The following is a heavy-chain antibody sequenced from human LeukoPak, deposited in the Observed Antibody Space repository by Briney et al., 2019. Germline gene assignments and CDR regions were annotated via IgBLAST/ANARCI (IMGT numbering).Heavy chain of an antibody. CDR3: ARGNGWFDY. CDR1: GITFSNNA. V-gene: IGHV3-64D*06. CDR2: ISSNGGST. J-gene: IGHJ4*02. Sequence: GGSLRLSCSASGITFSNNAMHWVRQAPGQGLEYVLAISSNGGSTYYADSVKGRFTISRDNSKNTLYLQMSSLRGEDTAVYYCARGNGWFDYWGQGTLVTVSS. D-gene: IGHD6-19*01.